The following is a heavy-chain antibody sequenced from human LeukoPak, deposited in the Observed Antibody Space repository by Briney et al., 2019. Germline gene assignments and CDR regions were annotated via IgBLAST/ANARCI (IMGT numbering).Heavy chain of an antibody. V-gene: IGHV3-21*04. CDR3: ARDQRVRGVTMD. D-gene: IGHD3-10*01. CDR1: GSTFSSYG. J-gene: IGHJ4*02. CDR2: ISSSSTYI. Sequence: GGSLRLSCAVSGSTFSSYGMHWVRQAPGKGLEWVSFISSSSTYIYYADSVKGRFTISRDNAKNSLSLQMNSLRAEDTAVYYCARDQRVRGVTMDWGQGTLVTVSS.